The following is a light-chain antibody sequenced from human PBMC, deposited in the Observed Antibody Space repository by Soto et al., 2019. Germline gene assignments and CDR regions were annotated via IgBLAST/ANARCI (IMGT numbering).Light chain of an antibody. Sequence: QSALTQPRSVSGSPGQSVTISCTGTSSDVGAYNYVSWYQQYPGKAPKLMIYDVSKRPSGVPDRFSGSKSGNTASLTISGLLAEDEADYYCCSYAGLFGGGTKLTVL. CDR3: CSYAGL. CDR1: SSDVGAYNY. J-gene: IGLJ2*01. V-gene: IGLV2-11*01. CDR2: DVS.